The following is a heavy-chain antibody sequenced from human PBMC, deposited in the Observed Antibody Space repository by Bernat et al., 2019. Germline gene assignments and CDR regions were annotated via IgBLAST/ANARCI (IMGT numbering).Heavy chain of an antibody. J-gene: IGHJ5*02. CDR3: ARAYDFWSGYDRVNWFDP. CDR2: IDPSDSYT. V-gene: IGHV5-10-1*03. D-gene: IGHD3-3*01. Sequence: EVQLVQSGAEVKKPGESLRISCKGSGYSFTSYWISWVRQMPGKGLEWMGRIDPSDSYTNYSPSFQGTVTASAERSINTAYLQWSSLKASDTAMYYCARAYDFWSGYDRVNWFDPWGQGTLVTVSS. CDR1: GYSFTSYW.